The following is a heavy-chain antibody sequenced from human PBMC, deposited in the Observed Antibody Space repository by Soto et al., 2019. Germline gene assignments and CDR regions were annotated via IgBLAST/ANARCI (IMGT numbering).Heavy chain of an antibody. Sequence: SVQVSCKASGGTFSSYAISWVRQAPGQGLEWMGGIIPIFGTANYAQKFQGRVTITADESTSTAYMALSSVTAADTAVDYCARTSRGNWRIDYWGQGTLVTVSS. CDR1: GGTFSSYA. D-gene: IGHD1-1*01. CDR2: IIPIFGTA. J-gene: IGHJ4*02. V-gene: IGHV1-69*13. CDR3: ARTSRGNWRIDY.